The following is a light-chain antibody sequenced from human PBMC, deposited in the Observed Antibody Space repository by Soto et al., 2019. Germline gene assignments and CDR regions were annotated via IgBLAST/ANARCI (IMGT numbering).Light chain of an antibody. CDR2: GAF. CDR3: QQTCSIPRA. J-gene: IGKJ1*01. CDR1: QSMHCY. Sequence: APVGDRVTITCRGSQSMHCYLNWDEQKVRQPPKLLSYGAFSLQSGVPSRFSGRRSGADYTLTISRLQPEEFATYYFQQTCSIPRAFGQGTKVDIK. V-gene: IGKV1-39*01.